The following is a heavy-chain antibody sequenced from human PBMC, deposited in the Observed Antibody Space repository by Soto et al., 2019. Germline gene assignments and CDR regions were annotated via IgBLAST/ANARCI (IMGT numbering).Heavy chain of an antibody. J-gene: IGHJ4*02. Sequence: PSQTLSLTCAISGDSVSSNSAAWNWIRQSPSRGLEWLGRTYYRSKWYNDYAVSVKSRITINPDTSKNQFSLQLNSVTPEDTAVYYCARANQLRYFDWLLSYFDYWGQGTLVTVSS. CDR1: GDSVSSNSAA. D-gene: IGHD3-9*01. V-gene: IGHV6-1*01. CDR3: ARANQLRYFDWLLSYFDY. CDR2: TYYRSKWYN.